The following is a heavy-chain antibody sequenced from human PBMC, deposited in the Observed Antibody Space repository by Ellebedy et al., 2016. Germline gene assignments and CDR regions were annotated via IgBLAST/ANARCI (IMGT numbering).Heavy chain of an antibody. Sequence: GGSLRLXXAASGFTFSGSAMHWVRQASGKGLEWVGRIRSKANSYATAYAASVKGRFTISRADSKNAAYLQMNSLKTEDTAVYYCVWFGSRVGAPRDFDYWGQGTLVTVSS. CDR2: IRSKANSYAT. CDR1: GFTFSGSA. V-gene: IGHV3-73*01. J-gene: IGHJ4*02. D-gene: IGHD1-26*01. CDR3: VWFGSRVGAPRDFDY.